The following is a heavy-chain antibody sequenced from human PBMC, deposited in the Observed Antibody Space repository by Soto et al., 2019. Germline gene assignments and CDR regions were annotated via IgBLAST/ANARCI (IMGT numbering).Heavy chain of an antibody. D-gene: IGHD5-12*01. J-gene: IGHJ6*02. CDR1: GYTFTRSG. Sequence: QVQLVQSGAEVKKPGASVKVSCKASGYTFTRSGISWVRQAPGQGPEWMGWISSYNGDTNYAQTFQGRVTMTTDTSTSTAYMELRSLRSDDTAVYYCPRAGVAPYYYYGMDVWGQGTPVTVSS. V-gene: IGHV1-18*01. CDR3: PRAGVAPYYYYGMDV. CDR2: ISSYNGDT.